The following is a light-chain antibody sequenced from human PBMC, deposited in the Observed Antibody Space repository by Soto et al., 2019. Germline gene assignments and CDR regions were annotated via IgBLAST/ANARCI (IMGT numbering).Light chain of an antibody. CDR3: MQPLQSWT. V-gene: IGKV2-28*01. Sequence: DIVMTLSPLSLPVTPGEPASISGRSSQSLLHSNGYNYLDWYLQKPGQSPQLLIYLGSTRASGVPDRFSGSGSGTDFTLKISRVEAEDVGVYYCMQPLQSWTFGQGTKVDIK. CDR2: LGS. J-gene: IGKJ1*01. CDR1: QSLLHSNGYNY.